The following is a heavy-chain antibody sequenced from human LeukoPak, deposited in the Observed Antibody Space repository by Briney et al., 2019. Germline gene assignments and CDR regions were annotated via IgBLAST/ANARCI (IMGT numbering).Heavy chain of an antibody. CDR3: VGQDTYCISSNCYEN. CDR1: GYNFTTYW. CDR2: IYPGAPYT. J-gene: IGHJ4*02. D-gene: IGHD2-2*01. Sequence: AGESLKISCKGSGYNFTTYWIGGVRQLTGKGVEGMGIIYPGAPYTRYSPSFHGPVTISPDKSISTAHLQCSSLKASDTAIYYCVGQDTYCISSNCYENWGQGTLVTVAS. V-gene: IGHV5-51*01.